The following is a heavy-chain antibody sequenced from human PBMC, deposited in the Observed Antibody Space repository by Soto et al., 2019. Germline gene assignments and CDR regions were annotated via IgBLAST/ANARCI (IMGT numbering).Heavy chain of an antibody. CDR1: GFTFGSYW. CDR3: ARGRPYGMDV. J-gene: IGHJ6*02. Sequence: EVRLVESGGGLVQPGGSLRVPCAASGFTFGSYWMNWVRQAPGKGLVWVSRIDSDGSSTTYADSVKGRFTTSRDNAKNTLYLQMSSLRVEDTAVYYCARGRPYGMDVWGQGTTVTVSS. V-gene: IGHV3-74*01. CDR2: IDSDGSST.